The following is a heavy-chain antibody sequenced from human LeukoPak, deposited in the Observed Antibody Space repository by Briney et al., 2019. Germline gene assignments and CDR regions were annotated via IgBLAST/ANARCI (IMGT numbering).Heavy chain of an antibody. CDR2: IYHSGST. V-gene: IGHV4-38-2*02. D-gene: IGHD6-6*01. Sequence: PSETLSLTCTVSGYSISTGYYRGWIRQPPGKGLEWIGSIYHSGSTYYNPSLKSRVTISVDTSKNQFSLKLSSVTAADTAVYYCARDRPYSSLPRGAFDYWGQGTLVTVSS. J-gene: IGHJ4*02. CDR1: GYSISTGYY. CDR3: ARDRPYSSLPRGAFDY.